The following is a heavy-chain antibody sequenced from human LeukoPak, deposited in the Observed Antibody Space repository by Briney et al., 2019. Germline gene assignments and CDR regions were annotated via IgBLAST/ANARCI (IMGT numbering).Heavy chain of an antibody. CDR2: ISSSSSYI. J-gene: IGHJ6*03. D-gene: IGHD3-3*01. Sequence: GGSLRLSCAASGFTFSSYSMNWVRQAPGKGLEWVSSISSSSSYIYYADSVKGRFTISRDNAKNSLYLQMNSLRAEDTAVYYCARDRPYYDFWSGYYYYYYMDVWGKGTTVTVSS. CDR3: ARDRPYYDFWSGYYYYYYMDV. CDR1: GFTFSSYS. V-gene: IGHV3-21*01.